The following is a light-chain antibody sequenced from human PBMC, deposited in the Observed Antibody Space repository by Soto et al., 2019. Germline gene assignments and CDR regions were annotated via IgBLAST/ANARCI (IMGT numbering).Light chain of an antibody. V-gene: IGKV3-20*01. CDR1: QSVSSSY. J-gene: IGKJ4*01. Sequence: EIILTQSPGTLSLSPGERATLSCRASQSVSSSYLAWYQQKPGQAPRLLISGASSRATGIPERFSGSGSGTDFTLTISRLEPEDFAVYYCQQYGDSLLTFGGGTKVEIK. CDR3: QQYGDSLLT. CDR2: GAS.